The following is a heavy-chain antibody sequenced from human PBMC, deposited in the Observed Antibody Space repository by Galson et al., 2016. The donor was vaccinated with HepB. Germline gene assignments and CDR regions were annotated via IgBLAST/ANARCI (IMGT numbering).Heavy chain of an antibody. CDR3: ASQGTTAHAVY. D-gene: IGHD1-14*01. CDR2: IRGSGTTT. J-gene: IGHJ4*02. V-gene: IGHV3-23*01. CDR1: GVTVSTHG. Sequence: SPRLSCAASGVTVSTHGMSWVRQAPGEGLEWVSAIRGSGTTTFYADPVNGRFTISRDNSRNTLYLQMYSLRAEDTAVYFCASQGTTAHAVYWGQGTLVTVSS.